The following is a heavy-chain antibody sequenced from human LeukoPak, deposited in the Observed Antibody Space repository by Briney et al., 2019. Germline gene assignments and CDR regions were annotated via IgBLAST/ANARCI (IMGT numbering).Heavy chain of an antibody. CDR3: ARRAARPTYFDY. CDR2: IIPIFGTA. V-gene: IGHV1-69*13. CDR1: GYTFTSYG. Sequence: SVKVSCKASGYTFTSYGTSWVRQAPGQGLEWMGGIIPIFGTANYAQKFQGRVTITADESTSTAYMELSSLRSEDTAVYYCARRAARPTYFDYWGQGTLVTVSS. J-gene: IGHJ4*02. D-gene: IGHD6-6*01.